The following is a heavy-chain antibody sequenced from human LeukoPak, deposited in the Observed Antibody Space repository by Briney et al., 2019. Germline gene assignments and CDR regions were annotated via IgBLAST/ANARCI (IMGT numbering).Heavy chain of an antibody. CDR1: GFTFSSYG. J-gene: IGHJ4*02. Sequence: GGSLRLSCAASGFTFSSYGMHWVRQAPGKGLEWVAFIRYDGSNKYYADSVKGRFTISRDNSKNTLYLQMNSLRAEDTAVYYCAKGGGVVVPSFDYWGQGTLVTVSS. V-gene: IGHV3-30*02. CDR3: AKGGGVVVPSFDY. D-gene: IGHD2-2*01. CDR2: IRYDGSNK.